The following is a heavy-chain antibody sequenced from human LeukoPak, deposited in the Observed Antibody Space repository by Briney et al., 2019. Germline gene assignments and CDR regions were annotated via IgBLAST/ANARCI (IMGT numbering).Heavy chain of an antibody. D-gene: IGHD1-26*01. CDR2: INWNGGIT. Sequence: GGSLRLSCAASGFTFSSYWMSWVRQAPGKGLEWVSGINWNGGITRYVDSVKGRFTISRDNAKNSLYLQMNSLRAEDTALYYCARVSGDAFDIWGQGTMVTVSS. V-gene: IGHV3-20*04. CDR3: ARVSGDAFDI. CDR1: GFTFSSYW. J-gene: IGHJ3*02.